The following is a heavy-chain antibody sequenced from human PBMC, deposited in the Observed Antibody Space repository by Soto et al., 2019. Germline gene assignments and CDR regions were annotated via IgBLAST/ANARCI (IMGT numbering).Heavy chain of an antibody. J-gene: IGHJ4*02. Sequence: SETLSLTCTVSGGSISNNYWSWIRRPPGKGLEWIGYIYYSGNTNYNPSLKSRVTLSVDTSKNQFSLRLGSVTAADTAVYYCARGGWSNDFWGQGTLVTVSS. CDR2: IYYSGNT. V-gene: IGHV4-59*01. CDR3: ARGGWSNDF. CDR1: GGSISNNY.